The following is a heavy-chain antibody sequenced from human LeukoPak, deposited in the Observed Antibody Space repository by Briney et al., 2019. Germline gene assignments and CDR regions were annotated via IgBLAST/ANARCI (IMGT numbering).Heavy chain of an antibody. Sequence: GGSLRLSCAASGFTFSSYAMSWVRQAPGKGLEWVSAISGSGGSTYYADSVKGRFTISRGNSKNTLYLQMDSLRGEDTAVYYCAKDGSSSWYGEFDYWGQGTLVTVSS. CDR1: GFTFSSYA. CDR3: AKDGSSSWYGEFDY. J-gene: IGHJ4*02. CDR2: ISGSGGST. D-gene: IGHD6-13*01. V-gene: IGHV3-23*01.